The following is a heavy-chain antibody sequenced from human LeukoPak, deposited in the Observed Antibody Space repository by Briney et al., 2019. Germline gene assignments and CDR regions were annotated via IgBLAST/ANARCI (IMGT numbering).Heavy chain of an antibody. CDR3: TTDGDPWGRYYDSSGYPSDY. CDR2: IKSKTDGGTT. V-gene: IGHV3-15*01. Sequence: GGSLRLSCAASGFTFSNAWMSWVRQAPGKGLEWVGRIKSKTDGGTTDYAAPVKGRFTISRDDSKNTLYLQMNSLKTEDTAVYYCTTDGDPWGRYYDSSGYPSDYWGQGTLVTVSS. D-gene: IGHD3-22*01. CDR1: GFTFSNAW. J-gene: IGHJ4*02.